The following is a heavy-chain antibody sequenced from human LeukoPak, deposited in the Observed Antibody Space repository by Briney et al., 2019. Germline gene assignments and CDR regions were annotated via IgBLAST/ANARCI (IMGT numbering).Heavy chain of an antibody. D-gene: IGHD3-9*01. Sequence: GGSLRLSCAASGFTFSSYAMSWVRQAPGKGLEWVSAISGSGGSTYYADSVKGRFTISRDNSKNTLYLQMNSLRAEDAAVYYCAKTPNDILTGYYKDPYYFDYWGQGTLVTVSS. J-gene: IGHJ4*02. V-gene: IGHV3-23*01. CDR3: AKTPNDILTGYYKDPYYFDY. CDR1: GFTFSSYA. CDR2: ISGSGGST.